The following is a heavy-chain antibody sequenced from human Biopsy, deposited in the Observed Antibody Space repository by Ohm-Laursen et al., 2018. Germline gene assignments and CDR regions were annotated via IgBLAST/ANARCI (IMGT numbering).Heavy chain of an antibody. J-gene: IGHJ4*02. V-gene: IGHV3-11*01. CDR2: ISGSGTTI. Sequence: SLRLSCTASGFSFSDYGMHWVRQAPGKGLEWLSYISGSGTTIFYADSVKGRFTVSRDNAKNSLYLQMNSLTVEDTAVYYCARDGAGSYHDYWGQGTLVTVSS. CDR3: ARDGAGSYHDY. CDR1: GFSFSDYG. D-gene: IGHD3-10*01.